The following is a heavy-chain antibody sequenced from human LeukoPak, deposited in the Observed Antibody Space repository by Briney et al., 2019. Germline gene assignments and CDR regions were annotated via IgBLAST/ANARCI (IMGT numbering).Heavy chain of an antibody. CDR3: AKDRGYYDSSGEDAFDM. CDR1: GFTFSSYA. V-gene: IGHV3-23*01. CDR2: SSGYGGNT. J-gene: IGHJ3*02. Sequence: GGSLRLSCAASGFTFSSYAMNWVRQAPGKGLEWVSTSSGYGGNTYYADSAKGRFTISRDTPRSTLYLQMNSLRAEDTAVYYCAKDRGYYDSSGEDAFDMWGQGTMVTVSS. D-gene: IGHD3-22*01.